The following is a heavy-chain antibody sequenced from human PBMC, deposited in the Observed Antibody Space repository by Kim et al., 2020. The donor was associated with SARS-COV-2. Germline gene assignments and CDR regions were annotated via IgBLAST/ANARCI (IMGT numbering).Heavy chain of an antibody. V-gene: IGHV4-34*01. CDR3: ASLPPSGYSFDY. Sequence: NYNPSLKSRVTISVDTSKNQFSLKLSSVTAADTAVYYCASLPPSGYSFDYWGQGTLVTVSS. J-gene: IGHJ4*02. D-gene: IGHD3-22*01.